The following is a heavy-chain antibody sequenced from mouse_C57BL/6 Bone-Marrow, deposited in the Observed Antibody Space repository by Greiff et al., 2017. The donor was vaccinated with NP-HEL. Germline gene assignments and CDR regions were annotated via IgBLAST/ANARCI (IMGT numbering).Heavy chain of an antibody. CDR1: GYSITSDY. CDR3: ARSPPYYSNYDYAMDY. V-gene: IGHV3-8*01. D-gene: IGHD2-5*01. J-gene: IGHJ4*01. Sequence: EVQLQESGPGLAKPSQTLSLTCSVTGYSITSDYWNWIRKFPGNKLEYMGYISYSGSTYYNPSLKSRISITRDTSKNQYYLQLNSATTEDTATYYCARSPPYYSNYDYAMDYWGQGTSVTVSS. CDR2: ISYSGST.